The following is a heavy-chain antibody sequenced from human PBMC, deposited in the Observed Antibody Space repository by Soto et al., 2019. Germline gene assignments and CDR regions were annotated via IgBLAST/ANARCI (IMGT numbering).Heavy chain of an antibody. Sequence: PGESLKISCKGSGYTFTTYWINWVRQMPGKGLEWMGRIDPSDSYTKYSPSFQGHVIMSADKSISTAYPHWSSLKASDTAIYYCARSFDSRRPYGMDVWCPGLAVTVS. CDR1: GYTFTTYW. CDR2: IDPSDSYT. CDR3: ARSFDSRRPYGMDV. J-gene: IGHJ6*02. V-gene: IGHV5-10-1*01. D-gene: IGHD3-3*01.